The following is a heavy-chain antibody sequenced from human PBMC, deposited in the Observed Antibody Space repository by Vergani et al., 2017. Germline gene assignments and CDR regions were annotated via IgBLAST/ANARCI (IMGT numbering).Heavy chain of an antibody. D-gene: IGHD1-26*01. CDR1: GFTFNIYA. J-gene: IGHJ4*02. CDR2: ITYNGGRT. Sequence: EVRLLESGGGLVQPGGSLRLSCAASGFTFNIYAMSWVRQAPGKGLEWVSTITYNGGRTYYADSVTGRFTISRDNSKNTLFLQLKTLRAEDTAVYYCAKVRPFLGGSYFSSALDYWGQGTLVTVSS. V-gene: IGHV3-23*01. CDR3: AKVRPFLGGSYFSSALDY.